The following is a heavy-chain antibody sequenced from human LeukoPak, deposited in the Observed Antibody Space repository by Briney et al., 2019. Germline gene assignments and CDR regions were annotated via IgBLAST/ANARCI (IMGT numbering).Heavy chain of an antibody. Sequence: GGSLRLSCAASGFTFSSYAMSWVRQAPGKGLEWVSTVSGGGGTTYYADSVKGRFTISRDNSKNTLFLQMNSLRAEDTAVYYCARRAGAYSHPYDYWGQGTLVTVSS. CDR3: ARRAGAYSHPYDY. D-gene: IGHD4/OR15-4a*01. CDR2: VSGGGGTT. V-gene: IGHV3-23*01. CDR1: GFTFSSYA. J-gene: IGHJ4*02.